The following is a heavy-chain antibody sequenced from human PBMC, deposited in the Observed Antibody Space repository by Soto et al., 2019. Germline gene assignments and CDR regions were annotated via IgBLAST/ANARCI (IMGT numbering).Heavy chain of an antibody. CDR3: ARVEYTYNYRGLDY. Sequence: QVQLQQWGTGLLKPSETLSLTCAVYGGSFRGYYWTWIRQPPGKGLEGIGEIDHSGSTNYNPSLKSRVTISVDTSKNQFSLKLASVTAADTAVYCCARVEYTYNYRGLDYWGQGTLVTVSS. V-gene: IGHV4-34*01. CDR2: IDHSGST. J-gene: IGHJ4*02. CDR1: GGSFRGYY. D-gene: IGHD3-16*01.